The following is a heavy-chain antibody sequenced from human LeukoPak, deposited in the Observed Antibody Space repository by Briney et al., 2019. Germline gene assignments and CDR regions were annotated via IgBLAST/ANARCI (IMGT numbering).Heavy chain of an antibody. D-gene: IGHD7-27*01. CDR3: ARDLSGDHYYYYYYMDV. Sequence: SQTLSLTCTVSGGSISSGSYYWSWIRQPAGKGLEWIGRIYTSGSTNYNPSLKSRVTISVDTSKTQFSLKLSSVTAADTAVYYCARDLSGDHYYYYYYMDVWGKGTTVTVSS. V-gene: IGHV4-61*02. J-gene: IGHJ6*03. CDR1: GGSISSGSYY. CDR2: IYTSGST.